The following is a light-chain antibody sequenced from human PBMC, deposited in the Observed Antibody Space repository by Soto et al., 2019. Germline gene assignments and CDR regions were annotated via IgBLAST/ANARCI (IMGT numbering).Light chain of an antibody. V-gene: IGLV2-14*01. CDR3: ISYTVSRSYV. Sequence: QSALAQPASVSGSPGQSITISCTGTSSDVGGYNYVSWYQHHPGKAPKLMIYEVSNRPSGVSYRFSGSKSGNTASLTISGLQADDEADYYCISYTVSRSYVFGPGTKVTVL. J-gene: IGLJ1*01. CDR2: EVS. CDR1: SSDVGGYNY.